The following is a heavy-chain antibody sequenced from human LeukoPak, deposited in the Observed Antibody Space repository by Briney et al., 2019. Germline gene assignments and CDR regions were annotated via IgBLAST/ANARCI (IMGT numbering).Heavy chain of an antibody. Sequence: GASVKVSCKASGYTFTSHYIHWARQAPGQGLEWMGIISPSGGSTTYAQKFQGRVTMTRDTSTSTVYMDLSSLRSDDTAVHYCARDVASHMGLANYFDYWGQGALVIVSS. J-gene: IGHJ4*02. D-gene: IGHD2-2*01. CDR3: ARDVASHMGLANYFDY. CDR1: GYTFTSHY. V-gene: IGHV1-46*01. CDR2: ISPSGGST.